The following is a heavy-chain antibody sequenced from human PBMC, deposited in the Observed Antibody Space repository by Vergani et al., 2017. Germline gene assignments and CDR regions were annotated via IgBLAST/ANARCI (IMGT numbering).Heavy chain of an antibody. Sequence: EVQLVESGGGLVKPGGSLRLSCAASGFTFSSYSMNWVRQAPGKGLEWVSSISSSSSYIYYADSVKGRFTISRDNAKNSLYLQMNSLRAEDTAVYYCFWYSSSGYPVGGMDVWGQGTTVTVSS. CDR2: ISSSSSYI. V-gene: IGHV3-21*01. CDR1: GFTFSSYS. J-gene: IGHJ6*02. D-gene: IGHD6-13*01. CDR3: FWYSSSGYPVGGMDV.